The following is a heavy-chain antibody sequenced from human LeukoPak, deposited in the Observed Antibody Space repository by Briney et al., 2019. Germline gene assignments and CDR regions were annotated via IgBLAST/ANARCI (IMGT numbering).Heavy chain of an antibody. Sequence: ASVKVSCKASGYTFTGYYMHWVRQAPGQGLEWMGWINPNSGGTNYAQKFQGRVTMTRDTSISTAYMEPSRLRSDDTAVYYCASRASSVTTRGWYFDLWGRGTLVTVSS. CDR3: ASRASSVTTRGWYFDL. D-gene: IGHD4-17*01. J-gene: IGHJ2*01. CDR1: GYTFTGYY. V-gene: IGHV1-2*02. CDR2: INPNSGGT.